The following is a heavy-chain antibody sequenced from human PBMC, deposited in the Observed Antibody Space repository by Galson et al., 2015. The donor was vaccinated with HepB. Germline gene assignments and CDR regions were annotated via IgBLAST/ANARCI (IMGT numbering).Heavy chain of an antibody. V-gene: IGHV3-23*01. CDR2: INGRGSTT. J-gene: IGHJ4*02. CDR1: GFIFRHHA. CDR3: VRDGIYCGGGSCHPY. D-gene: IGHD2-21*01. Sequence: SLRLSCAGSGFIFRHHAMAWIRQAPGKGLEWVSGINGRGSTTYYADAVKGRFSISRDNSKNTVFLQMDNLRAEDTAVYYCVRDGIYCGGGSCHPYWGQGTLVTVSS.